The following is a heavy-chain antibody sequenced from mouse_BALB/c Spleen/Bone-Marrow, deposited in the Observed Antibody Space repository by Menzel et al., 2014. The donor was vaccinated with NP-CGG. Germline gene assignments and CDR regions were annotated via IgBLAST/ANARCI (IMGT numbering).Heavy chain of an antibody. J-gene: IGHJ4*01. CDR2: ITKGGGST. CDR1: GFTFSDYY. Sequence: DVMLVESGGGLVQPGGSLKLSCATSGFTFSDYYMYWVRQTPEKRLEWVAYITKGGGSTYYPDIVKGRFTISRDSAKNTLYLQMSRLKSEDTAMYYCARQLAYAMDYWGQGTSVTVSS. V-gene: IGHV5-12*02. D-gene: IGHD4-1*01. CDR3: ARQLAYAMDY.